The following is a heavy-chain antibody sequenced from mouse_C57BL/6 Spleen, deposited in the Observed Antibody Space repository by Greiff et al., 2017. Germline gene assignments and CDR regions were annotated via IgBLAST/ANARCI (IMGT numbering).Heavy chain of an antibody. CDR3: ARREDGYDDRGAMDD. Sequence: QVQLQQSGPELVKPGASVKISCKASGYAFSSSWMNWVKQRPGKGLEWIGRIYPGDGDTNYNGKFKGKATLTADKSSSTAYMQLSSLTSEDSAVYFCARREDGYDDRGAMDDWGQGTSVTVSS. CDR2: IYPGDGDT. V-gene: IGHV1-82*01. J-gene: IGHJ4*01. D-gene: IGHD2-2*01. CDR1: GYAFSSSW.